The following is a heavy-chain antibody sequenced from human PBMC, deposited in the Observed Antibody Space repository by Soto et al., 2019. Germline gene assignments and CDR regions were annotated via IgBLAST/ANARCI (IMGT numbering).Heavy chain of an antibody. V-gene: IGHV4-39*01. CDR3: ATRQGGSYNWFDP. CDR1: GGSISRSSYS. CDR2: LYYSGNT. J-gene: IGHJ5*02. Sequence: PPETLSLTCTVSGGSISRSSYSWAWIRQPPGKGLEWIGTLYYSGNTYYNPSLKSRVTIPVDTSKNQFSLKLSSVTAADTAVYYCATRQGGSYNWFDPWGQGTLVTVSS. D-gene: IGHD2-15*01.